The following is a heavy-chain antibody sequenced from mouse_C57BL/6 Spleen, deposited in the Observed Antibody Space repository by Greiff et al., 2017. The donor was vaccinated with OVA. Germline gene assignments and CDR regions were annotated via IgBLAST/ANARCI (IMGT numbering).Heavy chain of an antibody. Sequence: QVQLQQPGTELVKPGASVKLSCKASGYTFTSYWMHWVKQRPGQGLEWIGNINPSNGGTNYNEKFKSKATLTVDKSSSTAYMQLSSLTSEDSAVYYCARPPYYYGSSYRYFDVWGTGTTVTVSS. CDR3: ARPPYYYGSSYRYFDV. CDR2: INPSNGGT. J-gene: IGHJ1*03. CDR1: GYTFTSYW. V-gene: IGHV1-53*01. D-gene: IGHD1-1*01.